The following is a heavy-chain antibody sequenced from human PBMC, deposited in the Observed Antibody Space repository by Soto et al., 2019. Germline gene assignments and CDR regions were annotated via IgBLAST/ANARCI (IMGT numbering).Heavy chain of an antibody. CDR2: IYYSGTT. CDR3: ARLGATFNGYEVFDY. D-gene: IGHD5-12*01. Sequence: SETLSLTCTVSGDSINRSYNYWGWIRQPPGEGLEWIGNIYYSGTTYFNPSLKSRVTISVDTSKNQFSLKLNSVTAADTAVYYWARLGATFNGYEVFDYWGQGTLIIVS. CDR1: GDSINRSYNY. V-gene: IGHV4-39*01. J-gene: IGHJ4*02.